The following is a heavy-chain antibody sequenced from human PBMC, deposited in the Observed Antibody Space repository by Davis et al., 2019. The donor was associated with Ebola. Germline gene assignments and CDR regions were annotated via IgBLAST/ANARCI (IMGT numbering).Heavy chain of an antibody. D-gene: IGHD2-15*01. Sequence: GESLKISCAASGFTFSSYSMNWVRQAPGKGLEWVSYISSSSSTIYYADSVKGRFTISRDNAKNSLYLQMNSLRAEDTAVYYCARDSDIVVVVENYGMDVWGQGTTVTVSS. CDR3: ARDSDIVVVVENYGMDV. V-gene: IGHV3-48*01. CDR2: ISSSSSTI. J-gene: IGHJ6*02. CDR1: GFTFSSYS.